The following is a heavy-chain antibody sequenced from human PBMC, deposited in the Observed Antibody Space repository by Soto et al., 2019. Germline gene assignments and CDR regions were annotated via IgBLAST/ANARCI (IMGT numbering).Heavy chain of an antibody. Sequence: EVQLVESGGGLVKPGGSLRLSCAASGYTFSSYSMNWVRQAPGKGLEWVSSISSSSSYIYYADSVKGRFTISRDNAKNSLYLQMNSLRAEDTAVYYCARSPLDGYNYGPWWFDPWGQGTLVTVSS. CDR1: GYTFSSYS. V-gene: IGHV3-21*01. CDR3: ARSPLDGYNYGPWWFDP. D-gene: IGHD5-12*01. CDR2: ISSSSSYI. J-gene: IGHJ5*02.